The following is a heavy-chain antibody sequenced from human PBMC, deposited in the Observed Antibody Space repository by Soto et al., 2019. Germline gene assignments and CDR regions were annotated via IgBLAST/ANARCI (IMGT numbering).Heavy chain of an antibody. V-gene: IGHV1-69*01. CDR2: IIPIFGTA. Sequence: QVQLVQSGAEVKKPGSSVKVSCKASGGTFSSYAISWVRQAPGQGLECMGGIIPIFGTANYAQKFQGRVTITADESTSTAYMELSSLRSEDTAVYYFAREFGDAMVRGDRDAFDIWGQGTMVTVSS. CDR3: AREFGDAMVRGDRDAFDI. CDR1: GGTFSSYA. J-gene: IGHJ3*02. D-gene: IGHD3-10*01.